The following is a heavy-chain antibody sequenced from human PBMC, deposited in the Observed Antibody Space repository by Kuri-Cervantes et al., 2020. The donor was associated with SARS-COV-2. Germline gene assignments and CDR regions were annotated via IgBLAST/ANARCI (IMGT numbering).Heavy chain of an antibody. V-gene: IGHV3-7*01. Sequence: GGSLRLSCAASGFTFSSYWMSWVRQAPGKGLEWVANIKQDGSEKYYVDSVKGRFTISRDNSKSTLYLRMNSLRTEDTALYFCAKGRSGYDFDCYFDFWGQGALVTVSS. CDR1: GFTFSSYW. D-gene: IGHD5-12*01. CDR2: IKQDGSEK. J-gene: IGHJ4*02. CDR3: AKGRSGYDFDCYFDF.